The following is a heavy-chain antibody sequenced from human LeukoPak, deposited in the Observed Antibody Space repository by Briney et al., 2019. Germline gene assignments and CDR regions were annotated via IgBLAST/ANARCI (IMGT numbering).Heavy chain of an antibody. Sequence: QTGGSLRLSCAASGFTFSSYAMSWVRQAPGKGLEWVSAISGSGGRTYYADSLEGRFTISRDNSKNTLYLQMNTLRAEDTALYYCAKGYDSSGPLDYFDYWGQGTLVTVSS. CDR1: GFTFSSYA. CDR3: AKGYDSSGPLDYFDY. CDR2: ISGSGGRT. V-gene: IGHV3-23*01. J-gene: IGHJ4*02. D-gene: IGHD3-22*01.